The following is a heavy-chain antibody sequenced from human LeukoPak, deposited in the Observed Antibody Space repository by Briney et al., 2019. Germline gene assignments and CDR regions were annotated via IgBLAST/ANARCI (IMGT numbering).Heavy chain of an antibody. CDR3: ARGYCTNGVCSSDYFDY. J-gene: IGHJ4*02. D-gene: IGHD2-8*01. CDR1: GGSISSSSYY. Sequence: SETLSLTCTVSGGSISSSSYYWAWIRQPPGKRLEWIGSIYYSGSTYYNPSLKSRVTISVDTSKNQFSLKLSSVTAADTAVYFCARGYCTNGVCSSDYFDYWGQGTLVTVSS. CDR2: IYYSGST. V-gene: IGHV4-39*07.